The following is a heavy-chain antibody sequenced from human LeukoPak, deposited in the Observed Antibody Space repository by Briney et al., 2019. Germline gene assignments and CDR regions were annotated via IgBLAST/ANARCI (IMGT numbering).Heavy chain of an antibody. CDR1: GFTFSSYG. J-gene: IGHJ4*02. D-gene: IGHD2-8*01. Sequence: GGSLRLSCAAAGFTFSSYGMHWVRQAPGKGLEWVAFIRYDGSNKYYADSVKGRFTISRDNSKNTLYLQMNSLRAEDTAVYYCAKESEWGPPYYFDYWGQGTLVTVSS. CDR2: IRYDGSNK. CDR3: AKESEWGPPYYFDY. V-gene: IGHV3-30*02.